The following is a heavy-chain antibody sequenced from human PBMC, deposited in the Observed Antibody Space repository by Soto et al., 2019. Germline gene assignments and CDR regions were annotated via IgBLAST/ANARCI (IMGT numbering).Heavy chain of an antibody. V-gene: IGHV3-33*01. CDR2: IWYDGSNK. CDR3: ARDYYDSSGYYYYYYGMDV. D-gene: IGHD3-22*01. CDR1: GFTFSSYG. J-gene: IGHJ6*02. Sequence: GGSMRVSCAASGFTFSSYGMHWVRKAPGKGLEWVAVIWYDGSNKYYADSVKGRFTISRDNSKNTLYLQMNSLRAEDTAVYYCARDYYDSSGYYYYYYGMDVWGQGTTVTAP.